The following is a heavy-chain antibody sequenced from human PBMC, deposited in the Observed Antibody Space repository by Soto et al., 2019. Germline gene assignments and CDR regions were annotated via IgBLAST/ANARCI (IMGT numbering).Heavy chain of an antibody. CDR3: ARGWGSPEP. CDR1: TFTLSSYG. D-gene: IGHD7-27*01. CDR2: ISPSGGDT. J-gene: IGHJ5*02. V-gene: IGHV3-23*01. Sequence: PGGSLRLSCVAYTFTLSSYGMTWVRQAPGKGLEWVSSISPSGGDTHYADSVKGRVTISRDNSINTLYLQMDSLRVEDTALYYCARGWGSPEPWGQGTLVTVLS.